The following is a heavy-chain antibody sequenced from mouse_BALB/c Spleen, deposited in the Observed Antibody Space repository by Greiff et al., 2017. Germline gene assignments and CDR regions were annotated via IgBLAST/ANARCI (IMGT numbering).Heavy chain of an antibody. V-gene: IGHV3-8*02. D-gene: IGHD1-1*01. J-gene: IGHJ2*01. CDR1: GDSITSGY. CDR2: ISYSGST. Sequence: EVKLQESGPSLVKPSQTLSLTCSVTGDSITSGYWNWIRKFPGNKLEYMGYISYSGSTYYNPSLKSRISITRDTSKNQYYLQLNSVTTEDTATYYCARGGYGSFYYFDYWGQGTTLTVSS. CDR3: ARGGYGSFYYFDY.